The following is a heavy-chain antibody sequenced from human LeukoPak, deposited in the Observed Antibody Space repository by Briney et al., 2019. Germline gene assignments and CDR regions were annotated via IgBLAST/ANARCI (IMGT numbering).Heavy chain of an antibody. D-gene: IGHD2-2*01. CDR2: ISGSGVRK. CDR1: GFTFSSTA. V-gene: IGHV3-23*01. Sequence: GGSLRLSCAACGFTFSSTAMSWVRQAPGKGLEWVSAISGSGVRKYCADSVKGRFNIYRDNCKNTLYLQMNSLRAEDTAVYYCARCAQVGSTSCSFDYWGQGTLVTVSS. J-gene: IGHJ4*02. CDR3: ARCAQVGSTSCSFDY.